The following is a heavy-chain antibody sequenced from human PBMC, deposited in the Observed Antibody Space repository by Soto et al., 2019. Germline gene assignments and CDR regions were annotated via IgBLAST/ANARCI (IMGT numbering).Heavy chain of an antibody. J-gene: IGHJ6*02. D-gene: IGHD6-19*01. CDR1: GYSISSGYY. Sequence: PXETLSLTCSVAGYSISSGYYWGWIRQPPGKGLEWIGSIYHSGSTYYNPSLKSRVTISVDTSKNQFSLKLSSVTAADTAVYYCARDDSSGWFYYYYGMDVWGQGTTVTVSS. CDR2: IYHSGST. V-gene: IGHV4-38-2*02. CDR3: ARDDSSGWFYYYYGMDV.